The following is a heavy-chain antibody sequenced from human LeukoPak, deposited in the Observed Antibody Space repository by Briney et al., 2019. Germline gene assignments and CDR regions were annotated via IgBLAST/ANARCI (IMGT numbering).Heavy chain of an antibody. D-gene: IGHD2-2*01. V-gene: IGHV4-59*12. CDR3: ARERGLVPAASLDFDY. CDR2: IYYSGST. J-gene: IGHJ4*02. CDR1: GGSISSYY. Sequence: SETLSLTCTVSGGSISSYYWRWIRQPPGKGLEWIGYIYYSGSTNYNPSLKSRVTISVDTSKNQFSLKLSSVTAADTAVYYCARERGLVPAASLDFDYWGQGTLVTVSS.